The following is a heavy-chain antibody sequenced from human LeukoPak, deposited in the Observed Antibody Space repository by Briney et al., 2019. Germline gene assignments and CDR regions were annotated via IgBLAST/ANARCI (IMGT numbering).Heavy chain of an antibody. CDR3: ARGPSFSGYDRPGDY. CDR1: GGSISSYY. V-gene: IGHV4-4*07. CDR2: INTSGST. D-gene: IGHD5-12*01. J-gene: IGHJ4*02. Sequence: SETLSLTCTVSGGSISSYYWSWIRQPAKKGLEWLGRINTSGSTNYIPSLKSRITMSVDTSKNQFSLKLTSVTAADTAVYYCARGPSFSGYDRPGDYWGQGTLVAVSS.